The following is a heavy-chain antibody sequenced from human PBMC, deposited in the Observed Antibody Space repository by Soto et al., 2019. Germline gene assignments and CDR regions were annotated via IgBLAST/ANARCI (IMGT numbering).Heavy chain of an antibody. V-gene: IGHV1-8*01. CDR3: ARGLKMTTVTTRYYYYHMAV. CDR1: GYTFTSFD. J-gene: IGHJ6*03. Sequence: GASVKVSCKASGYTFTSFDINWVRQASGQGLEWMGWMNPNSGNTGYSQKFQGRVTMTRNTSISTAYLELSSLRSEDTAVYYCARGLKMTTVTTRYYYYHMAVWGKGTAVTVSS. D-gene: IGHD4-17*01. CDR2: MNPNSGNT.